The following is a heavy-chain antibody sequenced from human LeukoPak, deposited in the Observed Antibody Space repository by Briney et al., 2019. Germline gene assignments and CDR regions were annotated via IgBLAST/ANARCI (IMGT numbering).Heavy chain of an antibody. V-gene: IGHV3-23*01. CDR2: ISGSGGST. D-gene: IGHD5-24*01. CDR3: AKDSMGRLQGFDF. Sequence: GGSLRLSCAASGSTFSSYAMSWVRQAPGKGLEWVSAISGSGGSTYYADSVKGRFTISRDNSKNTLYLQMNSLRAEDTAVYYCAKDSMGRLQGFDFWAQGTLVSVSS. J-gene: IGHJ4*02. CDR1: GSTFSSYA.